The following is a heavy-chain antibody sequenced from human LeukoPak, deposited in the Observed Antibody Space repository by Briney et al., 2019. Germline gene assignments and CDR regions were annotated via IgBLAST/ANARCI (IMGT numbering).Heavy chain of an antibody. J-gene: IGHJ4*02. D-gene: IGHD3-22*01. V-gene: IGHV3-23*01. Sequence: GGSLRLSCAASGFTFSSSAMSWVRQAPGKGLEWVSAISNNGGYTYYADSVQGRFTISRDNSKGMLYLQMNSLRAEDTAVYYCAKAASVVTSPFDYWGQGTLVTVSS. CDR3: AKAASVVTSPFDY. CDR2: ISNNGGYT. CDR1: GFTFSSSA.